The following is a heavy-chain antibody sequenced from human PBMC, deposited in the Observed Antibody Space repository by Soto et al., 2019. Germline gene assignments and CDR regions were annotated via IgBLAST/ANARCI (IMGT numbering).Heavy chain of an antibody. Sequence: GASVKVSCKASGFTFTSSAMQWVRQARGQRLEWIGWIVVGSGNTSYAQKFQERVTITRDMSTSTAYMELSSLRSEDTAVYYCAAAGYCSGGSCFDFDYWGQGTLVTVSS. V-gene: IGHV1-58*02. CDR1: GFTFTSSA. J-gene: IGHJ4*02. CDR2: IVVGSGNT. D-gene: IGHD2-15*01. CDR3: AAAGYCSGGSCFDFDY.